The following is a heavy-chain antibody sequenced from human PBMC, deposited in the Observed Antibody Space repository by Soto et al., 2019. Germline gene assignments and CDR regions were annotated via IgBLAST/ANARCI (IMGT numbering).Heavy chain of an antibody. Sequence: PGGSLRLSCVASGFSLSDYAVNWVRQAPGKGLEWVSFISSDSRTIYYADSVEGRFTVSRDNARNSVSLQMDSLRDEDAAVYYCARIKLVEWFFNNVDAYDMDVWGQGTPVTVSS. J-gene: IGHJ6*02. CDR1: GFSLSDYA. D-gene: IGHD3-3*01. V-gene: IGHV3-48*02. CDR3: ARIKLVEWFFNNVDAYDMDV. CDR2: ISSDSRTI.